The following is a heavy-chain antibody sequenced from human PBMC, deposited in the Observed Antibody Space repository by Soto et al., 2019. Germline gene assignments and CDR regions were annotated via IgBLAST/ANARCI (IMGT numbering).Heavy chain of an antibody. D-gene: IGHD1-1*01. Sequence: SVKVSCKASGGTFAISVFNWVRQAPGQGLEWMGGIISIFGTPNYSQKFLGRVTITADESTSTGYMELSNLTSEDTAVYYCARDQSWHDLVWWFDPWGEGTLVTVSS. CDR3: ARDQSWHDLVWWFDP. CDR1: GGTFAISV. V-gene: IGHV1-69*13. CDR2: IISIFGTP. J-gene: IGHJ5*02.